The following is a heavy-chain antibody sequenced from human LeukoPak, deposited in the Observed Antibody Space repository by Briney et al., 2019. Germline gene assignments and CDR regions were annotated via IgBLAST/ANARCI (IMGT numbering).Heavy chain of an antibody. D-gene: IGHD4-17*01. CDR2: INPSGGST. CDR1: GYTFTSYY. J-gene: IGHJ4*02. CDR3: ARDFALSTVTTNFDY. V-gene: IGHV1-46*01. Sequence: ASVKVSCKASGYTFTSYYMHWVQQAPGQGLEWMEIINPSGGSTSYAQKFQGRVTMTRDTSTSTVYMELSSLRSEDTAVYYCARDFALSTVTTNFDYWGQGTLVTVSS.